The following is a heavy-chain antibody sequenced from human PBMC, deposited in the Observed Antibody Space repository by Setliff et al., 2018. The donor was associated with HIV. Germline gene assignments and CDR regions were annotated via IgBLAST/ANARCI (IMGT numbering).Heavy chain of an antibody. CDR1: GYTFNTYY. Sequence: LSLSCKASGYTFNTYYVHWVRQAPGKGLEWVAVISYDGSNKYYADSVKGRFTISRDNSKNTLYLQMNSLRAEDTAVYYCAKDPSLGRSGWYFHYYYGMDVWGQGTTVTVSS. D-gene: IGHD6-19*01. V-gene: IGHV3-30*18. CDR3: AKDPSLGRSGWYFHYYYGMDV. CDR2: ISYDGSNK. J-gene: IGHJ6*02.